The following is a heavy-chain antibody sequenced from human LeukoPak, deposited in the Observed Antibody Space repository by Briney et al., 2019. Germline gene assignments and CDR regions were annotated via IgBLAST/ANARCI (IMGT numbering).Heavy chain of an antibody. Sequence: SETLSLTCAVYGGSFSGYYWSWIRQPPGKGLEWIGEINHSGSTNYNPSLKSRVTISVDTSKNQFSLKLSSVTAADTAVYYCATSPYYYDSSGYLLRSYFDYWGQGTLVTVSS. V-gene: IGHV4-34*01. J-gene: IGHJ4*02. CDR1: GGSFSGYY. CDR2: INHSGST. D-gene: IGHD3-22*01. CDR3: ATSPYYYDSSGYLLRSYFDY.